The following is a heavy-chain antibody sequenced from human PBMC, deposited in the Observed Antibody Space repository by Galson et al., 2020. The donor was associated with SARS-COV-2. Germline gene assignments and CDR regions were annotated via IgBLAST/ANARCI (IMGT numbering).Heavy chain of an antibody. D-gene: IGHD2-15*01. J-gene: IGHJ4*02. CDR2: IKTESAGGTT. CDR3: STRGDWTGGSCASDY. Sequence: GESLKISCAVSGFSFRNVWMTWVRQAPGKGLEWVGLIKTESAGGTTDYAAPVTGRFTISRDESENTLFRQMSSLKTEDTAIYYCSTRGDWTGGSCASDYWCQGTLVTVSS. V-gene: IGHV3-15*01. CDR1: GFSFRNVW.